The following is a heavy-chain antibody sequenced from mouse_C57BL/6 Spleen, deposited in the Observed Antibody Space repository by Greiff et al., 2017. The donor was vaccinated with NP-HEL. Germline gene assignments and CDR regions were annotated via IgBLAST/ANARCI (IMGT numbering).Heavy chain of an antibody. D-gene: IGHD1-1*01. CDR2: ISDGGSYT. J-gene: IGHJ2*01. CDR3: ARSYYYGSSYNFDY. CDR1: GFTFSSYA. V-gene: IGHV5-4*01. Sequence: EVQRVESGGGLVKPGGSLKLSCAASGFTFSSYAMSWVRQTPEKRLEWVATISDGGSYTYYPDNVKGRFTISRDNAKNNLYLQMSHLKSEDTAMYYCARSYYYGSSYNFDYWGQGTTLTVSS.